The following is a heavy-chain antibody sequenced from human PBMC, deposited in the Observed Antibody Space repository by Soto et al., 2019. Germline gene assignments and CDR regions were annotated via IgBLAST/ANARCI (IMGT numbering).Heavy chain of an antibody. CDR1: GGTFSSYA. CDR3: ARDSSTLMVYAINYYYYGMDV. D-gene: IGHD2-8*01. V-gene: IGHV1-69*13. CDR2: IIPIFGTA. Sequence: ASVKVSCKASGGTFSSYAISWVRQAPGQGLEWMGGIIPIFGTANYAQKFQGRVTITADESTSTAYMELRSLRSDDTAVYYCARDSSTLMVYAINYYYYGMDVWGQGTTVTVSS. J-gene: IGHJ6*02.